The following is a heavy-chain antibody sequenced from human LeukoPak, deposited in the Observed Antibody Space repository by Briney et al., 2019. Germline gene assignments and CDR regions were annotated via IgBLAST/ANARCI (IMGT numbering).Heavy chain of an antibody. D-gene: IGHD1-26*01. J-gene: IGHJ4*02. Sequence: SETLSLTCTVSGGSISSYYWSWIRQPPGKGLEWVGYIYYSGSTNYNPSLKSRVTISVDTSKNQFSLKLSSVTAADTAVYYCARSSLMVGATLFDYWGQGTLVTVSS. CDR1: GGSISSYY. CDR2: IYYSGST. CDR3: ARSSLMVGATLFDY. V-gene: IGHV4-59*08.